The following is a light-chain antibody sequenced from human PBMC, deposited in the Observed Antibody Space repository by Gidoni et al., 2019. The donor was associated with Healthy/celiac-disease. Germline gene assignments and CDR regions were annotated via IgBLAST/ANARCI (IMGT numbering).Light chain of an antibody. Sequence: SYVLTQPPSVSVAPGKTARITCGGNNIGSKSVHWYQQKPGQAPVLVIYYDSDRPSGIPERFSGSNAGNTATLTISRVEAGDEADYYCQVWDSSGDHPYVFGTGTKVTVL. CDR3: QVWDSSGDHPYV. V-gene: IGLV3-21*04. CDR2: YDS. CDR1: NIGSKS. J-gene: IGLJ1*01.